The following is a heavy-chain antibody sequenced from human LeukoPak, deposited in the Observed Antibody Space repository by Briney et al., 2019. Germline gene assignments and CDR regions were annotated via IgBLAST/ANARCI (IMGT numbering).Heavy chain of an antibody. J-gene: IGHJ6*03. CDR1: GGSISSYY. CDR3: ARADGYCSGGSCYSAAYYYMDV. CDR2: IYYSGST. D-gene: IGHD2-15*01. Sequence: SETLSLTCTVPGGSISSYYWRWIRQPPGKGLEWIGYIYYSGSTNYNPSLKSRVTIAVDTSKNQFSLKLSSVTAADTAVYYCARADGYCSGGSCYSAAYYYMDVWGKGTTVTVSS. V-gene: IGHV4-59*01.